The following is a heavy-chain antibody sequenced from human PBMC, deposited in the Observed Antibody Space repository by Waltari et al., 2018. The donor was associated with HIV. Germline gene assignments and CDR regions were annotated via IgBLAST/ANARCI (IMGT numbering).Heavy chain of an antibody. V-gene: IGHV1-2*06. CDR2: INTVSGHT. Sequence: QVQLVQSGTEVTKPGASVKVSCTASGYTFTGYYMHWVPQAPGQGLEWMGRINTVSGHTNPAQKFQGRVTITWDTSISTSYLELSSLRSDDTAVYYCARDGQHYDQDYWGQGTLVTVSS. D-gene: IGHD5-12*01. CDR3: ARDGQHYDQDY. CDR1: GYTFTGYY. J-gene: IGHJ4*02.